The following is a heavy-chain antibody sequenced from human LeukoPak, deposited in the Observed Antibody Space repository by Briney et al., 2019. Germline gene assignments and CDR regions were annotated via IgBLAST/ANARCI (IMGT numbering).Heavy chain of an antibody. J-gene: IGHJ4*02. CDR2: INHSGST. Sequence: KPSETLSLTCAVYGGSFSGYYWSWIRQPPGKGLEWIGEINHSGSTNYNPSLKSRVTISVDTSKNQFSLKLSSVTAADTAVYYCARAVLPTVVFDYWGRGTLVTVSS. D-gene: IGHD4-11*01. V-gene: IGHV4-34*01. CDR1: GGSFSGYY. CDR3: ARAVLPTVVFDY.